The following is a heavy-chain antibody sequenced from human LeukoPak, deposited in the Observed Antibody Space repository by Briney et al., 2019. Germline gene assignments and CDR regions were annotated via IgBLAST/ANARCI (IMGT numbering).Heavy chain of an antibody. V-gene: IGHV3-23*01. J-gene: IGHJ4*02. CDR3: ANWRGAKLWFGEL. CDR1: GFIFSSYS. D-gene: IGHD3-10*01. CDR2: ISGSGGST. Sequence: GGSLRLSCAASGFIFSSYSMSWVRQAPGKGLEWVSAISGSGGSTYYADSVKGRFTISRDNSKNTLYLQMNSLRAEDTAVYYCANWRGAKLWFGELWGQGTLVTVSS.